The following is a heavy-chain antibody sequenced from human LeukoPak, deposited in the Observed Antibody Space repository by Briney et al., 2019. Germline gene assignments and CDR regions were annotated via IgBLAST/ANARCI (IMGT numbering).Heavy chain of an antibody. CDR1: GVTLSRYA. Sequence: GESLRLSCAASGVTLSRYAVNWVRQAPERGLEWVSYISPSGDSTVYAESVKGQFTISRDNSKNMLYLQMDSLRAEDTAIYYCVRKVYYYMDVWGKGTTVTVSS. J-gene: IGHJ6*03. CDR2: ISPSGDST. V-gene: IGHV3-23*01. CDR3: VRKVYYYMDV.